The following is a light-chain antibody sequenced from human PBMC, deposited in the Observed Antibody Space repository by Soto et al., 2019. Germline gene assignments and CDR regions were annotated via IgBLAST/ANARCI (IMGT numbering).Light chain of an antibody. V-gene: IGLV2-14*03. CDR1: SSDVGGYNY. Sequence: QSALTQPASVSGSPGQSITISCTGTSSDVGGYNYVSWYQHHPDKAPKLMIFDVNNRPSGISSRFSGSKSGNTASLTISGRQAEDEAAYYCSSYTSSSPRLVFGGGTKVTVL. CDR3: SSYTSSSPRLV. J-gene: IGLJ3*02. CDR2: DVN.